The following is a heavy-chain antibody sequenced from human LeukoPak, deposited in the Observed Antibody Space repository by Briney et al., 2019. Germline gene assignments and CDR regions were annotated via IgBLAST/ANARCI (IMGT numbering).Heavy chain of an antibody. CDR1: EYTFTDYY. Sequence: ASVKVSCKASEYTFTDYYIHWIRQAPGKGLEWRGRISPNTGGTDHAQEFRDKITMTRDTSISTAYIELSRLISDDTAVYYCARGGRSGYRYFDYWGQGTLVTVSS. V-gene: IGHV1-2*06. CDR3: ARGGRSGYRYFDY. CDR2: ISPNTGGT. D-gene: IGHD5-18*01. J-gene: IGHJ4*02.